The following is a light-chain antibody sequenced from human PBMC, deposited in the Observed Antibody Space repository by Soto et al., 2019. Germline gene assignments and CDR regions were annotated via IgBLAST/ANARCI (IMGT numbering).Light chain of an antibody. CDR2: SNT. Sequence: QSVLTQPPSASGTPGQRVTISCSGSSSNIAINYVYWYQQLPGAAPELLIYSNTQRPSGVPDRFSGSKSGTSASLTISGLRSEDEADYYCAAWDDTVSGYVFGTGTKVTVL. J-gene: IGLJ1*01. CDR1: SSNIAINY. V-gene: IGLV1-47*02. CDR3: AAWDDTVSGYV.